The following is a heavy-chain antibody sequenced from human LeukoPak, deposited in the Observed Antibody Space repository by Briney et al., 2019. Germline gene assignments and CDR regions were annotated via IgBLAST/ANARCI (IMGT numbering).Heavy chain of an antibody. CDR1: GFTFSYYA. CDR2: SGSGGIT. Sequence: GGSLRLSCVASGFTFSYYAMSWVRQAPGKGLEWVSFSGSGGITYFADSVKGRFTISRGNSKNALHLQMSYLRAEDTGLYYCVESQSSDRAGYSDYWGQGTLVTVSS. CDR3: VESQSSDRAGYSDY. J-gene: IGHJ4*02. D-gene: IGHD6-19*01. V-gene: IGHV3-23*01.